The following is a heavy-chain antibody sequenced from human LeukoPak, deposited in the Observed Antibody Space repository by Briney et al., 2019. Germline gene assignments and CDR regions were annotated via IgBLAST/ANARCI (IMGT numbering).Heavy chain of an antibody. CDR1: GFTFSDYY. CDR2: ISSSGSTI. CDR3: ASAQTYDYYDSSGYAFDI. J-gene: IGHJ3*02. V-gene: IGHV3-11*04. Sequence: SGGSLRLSCAASGFTFSDYYMSWIRQAPGKGLEWVSYISSSGSTIYYADSVKGRFTISRDNAKNSLYLQMNSLRAEDTAVYYCASAQTYDYYDSSGYAFDIWGQGTMVTVSS. D-gene: IGHD3-22*01.